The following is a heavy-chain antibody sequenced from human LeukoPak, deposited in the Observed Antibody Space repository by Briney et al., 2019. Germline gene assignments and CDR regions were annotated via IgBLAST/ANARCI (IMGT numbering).Heavy chain of an antibody. V-gene: IGHV4-30-4*01. CDR3: ARGGGGSLQFDY. Sequence: SETLSLTCTVSGGSISSGDYYWSWIRQPPGKGLEWIGYIYYSGSTYYNPSLKSRVTISVDTSKNQFSLKLSSVTAADTAVYYCARGGGGSLQFDYWGQGTLATVSS. CDR1: GGSISSGDYY. J-gene: IGHJ4*02. CDR2: IYYSGST. D-gene: IGHD1-26*01.